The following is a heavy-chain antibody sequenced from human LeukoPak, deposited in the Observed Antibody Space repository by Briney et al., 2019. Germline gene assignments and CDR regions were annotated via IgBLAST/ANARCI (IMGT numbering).Heavy chain of an antibody. D-gene: IGHD4-17*01. V-gene: IGHV1-46*01. CDR3: ARGDSTVTPIVSFDY. J-gene: IGHJ4*02. Sequence: ASVKVSCKASGYTFTSYYMHWVRQAPGQGLEWMGIINPSGGSTSYAQKFQGRVTMTRDTSTSTVYMELSSLRSEDTAVYYCARGDSTVTPIVSFDYWGQGTLVTVSS. CDR2: INPSGGST. CDR1: GYTFTSYY.